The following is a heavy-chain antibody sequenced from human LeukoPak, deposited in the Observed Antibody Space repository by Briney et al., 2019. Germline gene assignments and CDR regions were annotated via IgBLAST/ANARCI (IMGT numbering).Heavy chain of an antibody. CDR2: IYTSGST. D-gene: IGHD6-13*01. J-gene: IGHJ6*02. V-gene: IGHV4-4*07. CDR3: ARDNGSSWGYYYYYYGMDV. CDR1: GGSISSYY. Sequence: HPSETLSLTCTVSGGSISSYYWSWIRQPAGKGLEWIGRIYTSGSTNYNPSLKSRVTMSVDTSKNQFSLKLSSVTAADTAVYYCARDNGSSWGYYYYYYGMDVWSQGTTVTVSS.